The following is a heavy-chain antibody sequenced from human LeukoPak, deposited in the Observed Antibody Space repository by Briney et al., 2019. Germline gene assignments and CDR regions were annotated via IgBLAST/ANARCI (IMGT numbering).Heavy chain of an antibody. J-gene: IGHJ4*02. CDR2: INTDGRTT. D-gene: IGHD2-2*02. CDR3: ARDNTYMFDY. V-gene: IGHV3-74*01. CDR1: GFSFSSYW. Sequence: GGSLRLSCAASGFSFSSYWMNWVRQAPGKGLVWVAHINTDGRTTTYADSVKGRFTVARDNAKNTLYLEMNRLRAEDTAVYYCARDNTYMFDYWGQGTQVTVSS.